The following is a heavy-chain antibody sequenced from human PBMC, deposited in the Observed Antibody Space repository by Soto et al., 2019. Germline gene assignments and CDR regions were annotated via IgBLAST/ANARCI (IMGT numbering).Heavy chain of an antibody. Sequence: QVQLQESGPGLLKPSQTLSLTCSVSGGSISSGTYYWSWIRHRPGKGLEWIGYMYNSGTSSYSPSLKRRSVLSVDTSKNQFSLKLTSVTAADMATYFCARRLSGSSAFEYWGLGILVTVSS. V-gene: IGHV4-31*03. CDR2: MYNSGTS. J-gene: IGHJ4*01. CDR1: GGSISSGTYY. D-gene: IGHD2-15*01. CDR3: ARRLSGSSAFEY.